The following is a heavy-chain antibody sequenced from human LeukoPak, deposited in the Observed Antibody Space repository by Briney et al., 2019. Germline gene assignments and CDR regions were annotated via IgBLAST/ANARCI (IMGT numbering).Heavy chain of an antibody. D-gene: IGHD2-21*02. CDR1: GGTFSSYA. Sequence: GASVKVSRKASGGTFSSYAISWVRQAPGQGLEWMGRIIPILGIANYAQKFQGRVTITADKSTSTAYMELSSLRSEDTAVYYCARLDCGGDCYTGFDYWGQGTLVTVSS. J-gene: IGHJ4*02. CDR3: ARLDCGGDCYTGFDY. CDR2: IIPILGIA. V-gene: IGHV1-69*04.